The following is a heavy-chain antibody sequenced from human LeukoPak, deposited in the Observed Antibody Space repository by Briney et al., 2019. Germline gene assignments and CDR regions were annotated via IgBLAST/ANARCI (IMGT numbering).Heavy chain of an antibody. Sequence: GGSLRLSCAASGFTFSDYYMSWIRQAPGKGLEWVSYISSSGSTIYYADSVKGRFTISRDNSKNTLHLQMNSLRVEDTAVYYCARDPFQAQYYYYGMDVWGQGTTVTVSS. J-gene: IGHJ6*02. CDR1: GFTFSDYY. V-gene: IGHV3-11*04. D-gene: IGHD2/OR15-2a*01. CDR2: ISSSGSTI. CDR3: ARDPFQAQYYYYGMDV.